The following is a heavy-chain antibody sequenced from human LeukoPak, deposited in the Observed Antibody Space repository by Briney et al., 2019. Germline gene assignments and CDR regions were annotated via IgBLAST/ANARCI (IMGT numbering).Heavy chain of an antibody. V-gene: IGHV3-21*01. Sequence: GGSLRLSCAASGFTFSSYSMNWVRQAPGKGLEWVSSISSSSSYIYYADSVKGRFTISRDNAKNSLYLQINSLRAEDTAVYYCARDPLGDAFDIWGQGTMVTVSS. CDR3: ARDPLGDAFDI. D-gene: IGHD3-16*01. J-gene: IGHJ3*02. CDR2: ISSSSSYI. CDR1: GFTFSSYS.